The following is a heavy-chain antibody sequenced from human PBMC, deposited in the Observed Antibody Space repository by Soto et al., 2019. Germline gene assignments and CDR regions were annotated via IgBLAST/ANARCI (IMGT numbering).Heavy chain of an antibody. CDR3: AKAPAGVVVVAATLFDY. V-gene: IGHV3-23*01. CDR2: ISGSGGST. CDR1: GFTFSSYA. Sequence: EVQLLESGGGLVQPGGSLRLSCAASGFTFSSYAMSWVRQAPGKGLEWVSAISGSGGSTYYADSVKGRFTISRDNSKNTLYLQMNSLRAEDTAVYYCAKAPAGVVVVAATLFDYWGQGTLVTVSS. J-gene: IGHJ4*02. D-gene: IGHD2-15*01.